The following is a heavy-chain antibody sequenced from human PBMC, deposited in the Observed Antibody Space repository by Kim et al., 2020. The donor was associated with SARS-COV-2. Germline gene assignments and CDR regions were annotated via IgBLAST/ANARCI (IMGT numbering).Heavy chain of an antibody. Sequence: SETLSLTCAVYGGSFSGYYWSWIRQPPGKGLEWIGEINHSGSTNYNPSLKSRVTISVDTSKNQFSLKLSSVTAADTAVYYCARGPRGGYNHASYFDYWGQGTLVTVSS. V-gene: IGHV4-34*01. CDR3: ARGPRGGYNHASYFDY. D-gene: IGHD5-12*01. J-gene: IGHJ4*02. CDR2: INHSGST. CDR1: GGSFSGYY.